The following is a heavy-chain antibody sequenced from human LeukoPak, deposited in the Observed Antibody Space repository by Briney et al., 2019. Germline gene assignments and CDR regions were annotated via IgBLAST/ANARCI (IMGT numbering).Heavy chain of an antibody. Sequence: GGSLRLSCAASGFTFSSYSMNWVRQAPGKGLEWVSSISSSGSYIYYADSVKGRFTISRDNAKNSLYLQMNSQRAEDTAVYYCARDGHYGDSRINWFDPWGQGTLVTVSS. J-gene: IGHJ5*02. V-gene: IGHV3-21*01. D-gene: IGHD4-17*01. CDR3: ARDGHYGDSRINWFDP. CDR1: GFTFSSYS. CDR2: ISSSGSYI.